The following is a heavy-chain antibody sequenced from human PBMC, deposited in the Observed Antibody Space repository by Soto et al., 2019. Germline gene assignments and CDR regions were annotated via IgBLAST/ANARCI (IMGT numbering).Heavy chain of an antibody. CDR1: RDSVSSNSAA. D-gene: IGHD6-13*01. CDR2: TYYRSKWYN. V-gene: IGHV6-1*01. CDR3: ARVLAAAGSFDY. J-gene: IGHJ4*02. Sequence: SQNLSLHRALSRDSVSSNSAAWEWVRQSPSRGLEWLGRTYYRSKWYNDYAVSVKSRITINPDTSKNQFSLQLNSVTPEDTAVYYCARVLAAAGSFDYWGQGTLVTVSS.